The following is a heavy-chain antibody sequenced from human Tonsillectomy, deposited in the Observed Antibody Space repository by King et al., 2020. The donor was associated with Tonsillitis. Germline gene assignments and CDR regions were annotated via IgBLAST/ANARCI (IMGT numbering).Heavy chain of an antibody. V-gene: IGHV4-59*01. CDR3: ARDFAV. D-gene: IGHD3-3*01. J-gene: IGHJ6*03. CDR1: GGSFSTYY. CDR2: IYYTGST. Sequence: HVQLQESGPGLVKPSETLSLTCTVSGGSFSTYYWSWIRQLPGKELEWIGFIYYTGSTNYNPSLKSRVTISIDTSKNQFSLRLTSVTAADTAMYYCARDFAVWGKGTTVTVSS.